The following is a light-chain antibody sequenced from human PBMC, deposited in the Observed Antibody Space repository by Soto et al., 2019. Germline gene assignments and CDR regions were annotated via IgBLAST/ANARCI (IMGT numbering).Light chain of an antibody. J-gene: IGLJ2*01. V-gene: IGLV1-51*01. CDR2: DNN. CDR1: SSNIGSNY. CDR3: GTWDSSLSAVA. Sequence: QSVLTQPPSVSAAPGQKVTISCSGSSSNIGSNYVSWYQHLPGTAPKLLIYDNNKRPSGIPDRFSGSKSGTSATLGITGLQTGDEADYYCGTWDSSLSAVAFGGGTKLTVL.